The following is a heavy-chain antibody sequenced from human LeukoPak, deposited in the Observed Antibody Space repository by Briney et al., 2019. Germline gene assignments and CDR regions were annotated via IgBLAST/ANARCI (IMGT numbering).Heavy chain of an antibody. CDR2: IYYSGST. J-gene: IGHJ4*02. V-gene: IGHV4-39*01. CDR3: ASLTMVRGVIIPFDY. CDR1: GGSISSSSYY. D-gene: IGHD3-10*01. Sequence: SETLSLTSTVSGGSISSSSYYWGWIRQPPGKGLEWIGSIYYSGSTYYNPSLKSRVTISVDTSKNQFSLKLSSVTAADTAVYYCASLTMVRGVIIPFDYWGQGTLVTVSS.